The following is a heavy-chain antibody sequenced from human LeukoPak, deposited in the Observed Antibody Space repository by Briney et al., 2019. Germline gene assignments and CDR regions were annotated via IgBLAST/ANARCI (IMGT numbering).Heavy chain of an antibody. D-gene: IGHD3-22*01. CDR3: AKDNRHYDSSGYYYGDGRASAFDY. CDR1: GFTFSSYA. Sequence: PGGSLRLSCAASGFTFSSYAVSWVRQAPGKGLEWVSAISGSGGSTYYADSVKGRFTISRDNSKNTLYLQMNSLRAEDTAVYYCAKDNRHYDSSGYYYGDGRASAFDYWGQGTLVTVSS. CDR2: ISGSGGST. V-gene: IGHV3-23*01. J-gene: IGHJ4*02.